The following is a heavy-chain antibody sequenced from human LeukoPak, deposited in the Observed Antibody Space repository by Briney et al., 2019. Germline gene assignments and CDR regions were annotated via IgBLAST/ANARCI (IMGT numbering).Heavy chain of an antibody. CDR1: GYTFTGYY. J-gene: IGHJ3*02. Sequence: GASVKVSCKASGYTFTGYYMHWVRQAPGQGLEWMGWINPNSGGTNYAQKFQGRVTMTRDTSISTAYMELSRLRSDDTAVYYCARDKSSGWNDAFDIWGQGTMVTVSS. V-gene: IGHV1-2*02. CDR3: ARDKSSGWNDAFDI. D-gene: IGHD6-19*01. CDR2: INPNSGGT.